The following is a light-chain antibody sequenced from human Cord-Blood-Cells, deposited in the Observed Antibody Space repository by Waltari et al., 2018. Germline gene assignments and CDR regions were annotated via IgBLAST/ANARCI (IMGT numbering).Light chain of an antibody. CDR3: SSYTSSSPWV. CDR2: DVS. J-gene: IGLJ3*02. V-gene: IGLV2-14*03. Sequence: QSALTQPASVSGSPGQSITISCTGTSSDVGGYNYVSGYQQHPGNAPKLMIYDVSNRPSGVSNRFSGSTSGNTASLTISGLQAEDEADYYCSSYTSSSPWVFGGGTKLTVL. CDR1: SSDVGGYNY.